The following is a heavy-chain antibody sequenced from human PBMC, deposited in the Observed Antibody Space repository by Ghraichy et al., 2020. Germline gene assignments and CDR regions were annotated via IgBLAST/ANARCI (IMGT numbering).Heavy chain of an antibody. CDR3: ARDWGHSVGALDY. V-gene: IGHV3-30-3*01. J-gene: IGHJ4*02. CDR1: GFTFSSYA. Sequence: GESLNISCAASGFTFSSYAMHWVRQAPGKGLEWVAVISYDGSNKYYADSVKGRFTISRDNSKNTLYLQMNSLRAEDTAVYYCARDWGHSVGALDYWGQGTLVTVSS. CDR2: ISYDGSNK. D-gene: IGHD1-26*01.